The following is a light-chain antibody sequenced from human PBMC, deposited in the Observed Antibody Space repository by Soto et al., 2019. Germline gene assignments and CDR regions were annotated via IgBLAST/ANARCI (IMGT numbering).Light chain of an antibody. J-gene: IGKJ4*01. V-gene: IGKV3-15*01. CDR1: QSVSSN. Sequence: ETVMTQSPATLSVSPGERATLSCRASQSVSSNLAWYQQRPGQAPRLLIYGASTRAAGIPARFSGSGSGTDFTLTISSLQSEDVAVYYCQQYNNWPLTFGGGTKVEIK. CDR3: QQYNNWPLT. CDR2: GAS.